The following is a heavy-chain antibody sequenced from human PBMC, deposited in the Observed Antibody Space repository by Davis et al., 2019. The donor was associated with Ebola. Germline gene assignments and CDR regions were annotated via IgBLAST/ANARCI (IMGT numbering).Heavy chain of an antibody. CDR3: ARHRSSGWNHDAFDI. V-gene: IGHV4-61*01. CDR1: GGSVSSGSYY. Sequence: PSETLSLTCTVSGGSVSSGSYYWSWIRQPPGKGLEWIGYIYYSGSTNYNPSLKSRVTISVDTSKNQFSLKLSSVTAADTAVYYCARHRSSGWNHDAFDIWGQGTMVTVSS. CDR2: IYYSGST. D-gene: IGHD6-19*01. J-gene: IGHJ3*02.